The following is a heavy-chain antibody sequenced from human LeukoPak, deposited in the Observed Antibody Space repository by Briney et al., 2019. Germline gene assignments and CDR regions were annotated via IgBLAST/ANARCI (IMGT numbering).Heavy chain of an antibody. D-gene: IGHD7-27*01. V-gene: IGHV4-39*07. Sequence: SETLSLTCTVSGGSISSNSFYWAWIRQPPGKGLEWIGSISYSGNTYYNPSLKSRVTISVDTSKNQFSLKLSSVTAADTAVYYCASRKLGNDYWGQGTLVTVSS. J-gene: IGHJ4*01. CDR1: GGSISSNSFY. CDR3: ASRKLGNDY. CDR2: ISYSGNT.